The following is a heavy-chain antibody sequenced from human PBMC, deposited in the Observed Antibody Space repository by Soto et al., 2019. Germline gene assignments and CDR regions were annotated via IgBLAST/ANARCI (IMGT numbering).Heavy chain of an antibody. D-gene: IGHD3-3*01. CDR1: GFTFSSYG. J-gene: IGHJ4*02. Sequence: GGSLRLSCAASGFTFSSYGMHWVRQAPGKGLEWVAVIWYDGSNKYYADSVKGRFTISRDNSKNTLYLQMNSLRAEDTAVYYCARERSRTIFGVVIPVYFDYWGQGTLVTVSS. CDR2: IWYDGSNK. V-gene: IGHV3-33*01. CDR3: ARERSRTIFGVVIPVYFDY.